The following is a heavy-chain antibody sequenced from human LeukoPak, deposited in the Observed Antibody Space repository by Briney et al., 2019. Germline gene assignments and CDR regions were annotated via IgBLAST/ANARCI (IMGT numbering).Heavy chain of an antibody. J-gene: IGHJ4*02. CDR3: ATGTIYCISCSDDY. V-gene: IGHV1-24*01. CDR2: FDPEDGET. Sequence: GASVKVSCKVSGYTLTELSMHWVRQAPGKGLEWMGGFDPEDGETPIFAQKFQGRVTMTEDTSTDTAYMELSSLRSEDTAVCYCATGTIYCISCSDDYWGQGTLVTVSS. CDR1: GYTLTELS. D-gene: IGHD2-2*01.